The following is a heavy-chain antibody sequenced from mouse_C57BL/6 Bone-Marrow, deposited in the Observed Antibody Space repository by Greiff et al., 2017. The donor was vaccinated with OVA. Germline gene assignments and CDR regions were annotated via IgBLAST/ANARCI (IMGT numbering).Heavy chain of an antibody. D-gene: IGHD2-3*01. CDR1: GYSFTGYY. Sequence: VQLKESGPELVKPGASVKISCKASGYSFTGYYMNWVKQSPEKSLEWIGEINPSTGGTTYNQKFKAKATLTVDKSSSTAYMQLKSLTSEDSAVYYCARSLIYDGYYVFAYWGQGTLVTVSA. CDR2: INPSTGGT. CDR3: ARSLIYDGYYVFAY. V-gene: IGHV1-42*01. J-gene: IGHJ3*01.